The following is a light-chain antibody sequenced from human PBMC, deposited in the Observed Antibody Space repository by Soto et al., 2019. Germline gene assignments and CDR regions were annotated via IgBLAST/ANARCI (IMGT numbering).Light chain of an antibody. Sequence: DIVMTQSPDSLAVSLGERATINCKSSQSVLYSSNNKNYLAWYQQKPGQPPQLLVYWASTRESGVPDRFSGSGSGTDFTLTISSLQAADVSVYYCQQYYSTPPFTFGPGTKVEMK. CDR1: QSVLYSSNNKNY. CDR2: WAS. V-gene: IGKV4-1*01. CDR3: QQYYSTPPFT. J-gene: IGKJ3*01.